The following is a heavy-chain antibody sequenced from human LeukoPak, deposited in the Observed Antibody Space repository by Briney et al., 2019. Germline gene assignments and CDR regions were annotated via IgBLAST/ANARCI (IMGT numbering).Heavy chain of an antibody. CDR3: AREARGSGRDFDY. J-gene: IGHJ4*02. CDR1: GFSFSDFY. D-gene: IGHD1-26*01. CDR2: IGTRSNPI. Sequence: GALRLSCAASGFSFSDFYMSWIRQAPGMGLEWISYIGTRSNPIYYADSVKGRFTISRDDAKNSLYLQMNSLRDEDTAVYFCAREARGSGRDFDYWGQGILVTVSS. V-gene: IGHV3-11*01.